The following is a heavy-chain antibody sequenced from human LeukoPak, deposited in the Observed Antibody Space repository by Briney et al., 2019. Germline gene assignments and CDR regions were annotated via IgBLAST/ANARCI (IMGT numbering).Heavy chain of an antibody. CDR1: GFTFISYG. J-gene: IGHJ4*02. V-gene: IGHV3-43D*03. Sequence: GGSLRLSCTASGFTFISYGMNWVRQAPGKGLEWVSYINSDGGSTYYADSVKGRFTISRDNSKNSLYLQMNSLRAEDTALYYCAKDMAAYYYASGNIDYWGQGTLVTVSS. D-gene: IGHD3-10*01. CDR2: INSDGGST. CDR3: AKDMAAYYYASGNIDY.